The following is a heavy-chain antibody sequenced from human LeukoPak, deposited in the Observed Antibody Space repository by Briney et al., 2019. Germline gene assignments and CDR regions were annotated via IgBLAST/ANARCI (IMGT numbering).Heavy chain of an antibody. CDR2: INHSGST. CDR1: GGSFSGYY. CDR3: ARGGRGGSYFFVY. V-gene: IGHV4-34*01. J-gene: IGHJ4*02. Sequence: PSETLSLTCAVYGGSFSGYYWSWIRQPPGKGLEWIGEINHSGSTNYNPSLKSRVTISVDTSKNQFSLKLSSVTAADTAVYYCARGGRGGSYFFVYWGQGTLVTVSS. D-gene: IGHD1-26*01.